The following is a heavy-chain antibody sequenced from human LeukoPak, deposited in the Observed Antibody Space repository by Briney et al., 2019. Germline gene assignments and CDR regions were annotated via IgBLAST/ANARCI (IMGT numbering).Heavy chain of an antibody. J-gene: IGHJ5*02. CDR3: ALLTVYH. CDR1: GGSFSGYY. D-gene: IGHD3-9*01. Sequence: PSETLSLTCAVYGGSFSGYYWSWIRQPPGKGLEWIGEINHSGSTNYNPSLKSRVTISVDTSKNQFSLKLSSVTAADTAVYYCALLTVYHWGQGTLVTVSS. CDR2: INHSGST. V-gene: IGHV4-34*01.